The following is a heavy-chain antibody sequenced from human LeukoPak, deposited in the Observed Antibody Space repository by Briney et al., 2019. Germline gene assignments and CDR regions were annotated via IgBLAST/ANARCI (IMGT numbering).Heavy chain of an antibody. Sequence: GGSLRLSCAASGFTFSNYGMLWVRQAPGKGLEWVAFIRYDGNNKLYADSMKGRFTISRDNSKNTLYLHINSPRAEDTAVYYCVKDNPLDYWGQGTLVIVS. CDR1: GFTFSNYG. CDR3: VKDNPLDY. V-gene: IGHV3-30*02. CDR2: IRYDGNNK. D-gene: IGHD1-14*01. J-gene: IGHJ4*02.